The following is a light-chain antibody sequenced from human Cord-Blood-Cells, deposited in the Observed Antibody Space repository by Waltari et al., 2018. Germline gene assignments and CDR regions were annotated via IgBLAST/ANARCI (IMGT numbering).Light chain of an antibody. CDR1: SSDVGGYNH. CDR3: SSYTSSSTLV. CDR2: EVS. J-gene: IGLJ1*01. Sequence: QSALTQPASVSWSPGQSITISCTGTSSDVGGYNHVSWYQQHPGKAPKLMIYEVSNRPSGVSNRFSGSKSGNTASLTISGLQAEDEADYYCSSYTSSSTLVFGTGTKVTVL. V-gene: IGLV2-14*01.